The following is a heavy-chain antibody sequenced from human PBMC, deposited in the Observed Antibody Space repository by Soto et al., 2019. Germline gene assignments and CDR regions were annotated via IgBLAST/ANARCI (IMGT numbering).Heavy chain of an antibody. Sequence: QVRLVQSGAEVKKPGSSVKVSCKASGGAFSNYAIGWVRQAPGQGLEWMGGIILPFGTPNYPQKFQGRVTTSADESMTTLYMELTALRAEGTAVYYRARGPDYEGSLASWGRGTLVTVSS. V-gene: IGHV1-69*12. CDR3: ARGPDYEGSLAS. J-gene: IGHJ4*02. CDR2: IILPFGTP. CDR1: GGAFSNYA. D-gene: IGHD4-17*01.